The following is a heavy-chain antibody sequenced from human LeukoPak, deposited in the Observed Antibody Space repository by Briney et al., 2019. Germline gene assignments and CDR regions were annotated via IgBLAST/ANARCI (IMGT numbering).Heavy chain of an antibody. V-gene: IGHV1-2*06. CDR3: ARGYYDSSGYYSIDY. CDR1: GYTFTDYL. CDR2: INPNSGGT. J-gene: IGHJ4*02. D-gene: IGHD3-22*01. Sequence: ASAKVSCKASGYTFTDYLIHWVRQAPGQGLEWMGRINPNSGGTNYAQKFQGRVTMTRDTYISTAYLELSRLRSDDKAVYYCARGYYDSSGYYSIDYWGQGTLVTVCS.